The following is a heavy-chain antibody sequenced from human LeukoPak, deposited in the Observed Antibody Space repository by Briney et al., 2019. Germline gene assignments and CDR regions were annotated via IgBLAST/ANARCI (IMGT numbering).Heavy chain of an antibody. J-gene: IGHJ2*01. CDR3: AIQPWRSGNNWYFDL. V-gene: IGHV1-2*02. D-gene: IGHD4-23*01. CDR1: GYTFTAYY. CDR2: INPNSGGT. Sequence: ASVKVSCKASGYTFTAYYIHWVRQAPGQGLEWMGWINPNSGGTDYAQKFQGRVTMTRDTSINAAYMELSSLTSDDTAVYYCAIQPWRSGNNWYFDLWGRGTLVTVSS.